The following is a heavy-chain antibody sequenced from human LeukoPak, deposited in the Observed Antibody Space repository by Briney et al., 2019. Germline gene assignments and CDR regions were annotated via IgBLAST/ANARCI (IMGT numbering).Heavy chain of an antibody. D-gene: IGHD4-11*01. V-gene: IGHV5-51*01. CDR1: GYSFTSYW. CDR3: ARLPTTVTTLTIFHYYYMDV. Sequence: GESLKISCKGSGYSFTSYWIGWVRQMPGKGLEWMGIIYPGDSDTRYSPSFQGQVTISADKPISTAYLQWSSLKASDTAIYYCARLPTTVTTLTIFHYYYMDVWGKGTTVTVSS. CDR2: IYPGDSDT. J-gene: IGHJ6*03.